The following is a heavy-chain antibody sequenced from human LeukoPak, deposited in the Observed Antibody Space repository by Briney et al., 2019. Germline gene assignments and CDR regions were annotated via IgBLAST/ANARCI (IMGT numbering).Heavy chain of an antibody. CDR3: ARGWAGFDP. CDR1: GGSFSGYY. V-gene: IGHV4-34*01. CDR2: INHSGST. J-gene: IGHJ5*02. D-gene: IGHD3-16*01. Sequence: SETLSLTCAVYGGSFSGYYWSWIRQPPGKGLEWIGEINHSGSTNYNPSLKSRVTISVDTSKNQFSLILNSVTAADTAVYYCARGWAGFDPWGQGTLVTVSS.